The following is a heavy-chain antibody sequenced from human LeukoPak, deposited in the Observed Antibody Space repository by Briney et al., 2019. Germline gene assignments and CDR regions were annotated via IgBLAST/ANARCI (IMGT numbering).Heavy chain of an antibody. J-gene: IGHJ6*02. Sequence: QPGGSLRLSCVASGFIFSSNYMSWVRQAPGKGLEWVSVIYSSGNTYYADSVKGRFTISRDNSKNTLYLQMNSLRVEDTAVYYCARGLFMDVWGQGTTVTVSS. CDR3: ARGLFMDV. CDR2: IYSSGNT. V-gene: IGHV3-66*01. CDR1: GFIFSSNY. D-gene: IGHD4/OR15-4a*01.